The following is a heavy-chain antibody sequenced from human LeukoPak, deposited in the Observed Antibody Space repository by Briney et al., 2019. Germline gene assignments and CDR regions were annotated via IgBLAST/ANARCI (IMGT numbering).Heavy chain of an antibody. Sequence: GGSLRLSCAASGFTFSSYSMNWVRQAPGKGLEWVSSISSSSSYIYYADSVKGRFTISRDNAENSLYLQMNSLRAEDTAVYYCASYSDPIAAAGTGFDYWGQGTLVTVSS. J-gene: IGHJ4*02. CDR1: GFTFSSYS. V-gene: IGHV3-21*01. CDR3: ASYSDPIAAAGTGFDY. D-gene: IGHD6-13*01. CDR2: ISSSSSYI.